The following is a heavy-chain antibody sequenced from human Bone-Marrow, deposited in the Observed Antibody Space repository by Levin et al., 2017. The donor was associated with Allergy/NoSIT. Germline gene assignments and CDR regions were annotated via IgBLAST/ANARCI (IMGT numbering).Heavy chain of an antibody. CDR3: AGESGAEVY. V-gene: IGHV3-74*03. CDR1: GFTFSSFS. CDR2: TNSDGSST. J-gene: IGHJ4*02. D-gene: IGHD3-10*01. Sequence: HAGGSLRLSCAASGFTFSSFSMHWVRQAPGKGLVWVSRTNSDGSSTAYADSVKGRFTISRDNAKNTLYLQMNSLGVEDTALYYCAGESGAEVYWGQGTLVTVSS.